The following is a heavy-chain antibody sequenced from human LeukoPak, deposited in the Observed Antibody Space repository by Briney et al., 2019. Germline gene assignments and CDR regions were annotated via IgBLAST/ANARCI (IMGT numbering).Heavy chain of an antibody. CDR3: ARRTAARGWFDP. J-gene: IGHJ5*02. V-gene: IGHV4-34*01. D-gene: IGHD3-10*01. CDR1: GGSLSGYY. Sequence: PSETLSLTCAVYGGSLSGYYWTWIRQPPGKGLEWIGDINYSGSTNCNPSLNSRVTLSVDTSKLQLSLKLSSVTAADTAVYYCARRTAARGWFDPWGQGTLVTVSS. CDR2: INYSGST.